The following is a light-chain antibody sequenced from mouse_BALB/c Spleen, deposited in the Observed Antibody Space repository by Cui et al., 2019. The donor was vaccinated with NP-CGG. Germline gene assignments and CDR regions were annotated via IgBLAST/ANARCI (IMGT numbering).Light chain of an antibody. V-gene: IGLV1*01. CDR1: TGAVTTSNY. CDR3: ALWYSSHWV. CDR2: GTN. Sequence: QAVVTQDSALTTSPGETVTLTCRSSTGAVTTSNYANWVQEKPDHLFTGLIGGTNNRAPGVPARFSGSRIGDMAALTITGAQTEDEAIYFCALWYSSHWVFGGGTKLTVL. J-gene: IGLJ1*01.